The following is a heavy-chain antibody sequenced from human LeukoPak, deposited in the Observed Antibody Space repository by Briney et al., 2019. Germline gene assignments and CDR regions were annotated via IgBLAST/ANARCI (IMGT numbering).Heavy chain of an antibody. CDR1: GFTFSSYW. CDR2: INTDGSST. J-gene: IGHJ3*02. V-gene: IGHV3-74*01. CDR3: TSPSSYGFWVFLDM. D-gene: IGHD5-18*01. Sequence: GGSLRLSCAASGFTFSSYWMNWVRQAPGKGLVWVSRINTDGSSTTYADSVKGRFTISRDNAKNTLYLQLNSLRGEDTAVYYCTSPSSYGFWVFLDMGGRGTMVTVSS.